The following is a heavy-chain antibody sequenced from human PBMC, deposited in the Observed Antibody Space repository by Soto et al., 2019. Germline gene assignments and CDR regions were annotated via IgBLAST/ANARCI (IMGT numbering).Heavy chain of an antibody. CDR2: IYPGDSDT. CDR3: ARRKSREGYYYDSSGYYFDY. CDR1: GYRFTSYW. D-gene: IGHD3-22*01. J-gene: IGHJ4*02. V-gene: IGHV5-51*01. Sequence: GESLKISCKGSGYRFTSYWIGWVRKMPGKGLEWMGIIYPGDSDTRYSPSFQGQVTISADKSISTAYLQWSSLKASDTAMYYCARRKSREGYYYDSSGYYFDYWGQGTLVTVSS.